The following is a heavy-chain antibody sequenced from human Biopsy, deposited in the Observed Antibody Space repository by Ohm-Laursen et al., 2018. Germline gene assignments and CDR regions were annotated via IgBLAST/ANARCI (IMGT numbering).Heavy chain of an antibody. D-gene: IGHD5-24*01. Sequence: TLSLTWTVSGGPIDSYYWSWIRQPPGKALEWIGYIYFTGRTSYNPSLKSRVTMSVNTSKKQFSLRLNSVTAADTAVYYCASAGYNPDWNLDLWGRGTRVTVSS. V-gene: IGHV4-59*12. CDR3: ASAGYNPDWNLDL. J-gene: IGHJ2*01. CDR1: GGPIDSYY. CDR2: IYFTGRT.